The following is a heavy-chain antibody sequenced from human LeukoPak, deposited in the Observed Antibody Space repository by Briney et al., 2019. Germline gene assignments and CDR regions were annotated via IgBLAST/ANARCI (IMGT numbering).Heavy chain of an antibody. Sequence: SGTLSLTCAVSGGSISSSNWWNWVRQPPGKGLEWIGEIYHSGSTNYNPSLKSRVTISVDKSKNQFSLKLSSVTAADTAVYYCASHQFSGSYFDYWGQGTLVTVSS. J-gene: IGHJ4*02. CDR2: IYHSGST. CDR3: ASHQFSGSYFDY. V-gene: IGHV4-4*02. CDR1: GGSISSSNW. D-gene: IGHD1-26*01.